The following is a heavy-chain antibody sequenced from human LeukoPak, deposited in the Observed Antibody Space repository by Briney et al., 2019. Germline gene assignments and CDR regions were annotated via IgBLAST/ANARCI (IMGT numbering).Heavy chain of an antibody. J-gene: IGHJ4*02. CDR1: GYTFSSYA. V-gene: IGHV7-4-1*02. D-gene: IGHD4-17*01. CDR3: ARSNNDGDYLGVGFDY. CDR2: INTNTGYP. Sequence: ASVKVSCKASGYTFSSYAMNWVRQAPGQGLEWLGWINTNTGYPTHAQGLTRRFVFSLDTSVSPAYLQISSLQAEDTAVYYCARSNNDGDYLGVGFDYWGQGTLVTVSS.